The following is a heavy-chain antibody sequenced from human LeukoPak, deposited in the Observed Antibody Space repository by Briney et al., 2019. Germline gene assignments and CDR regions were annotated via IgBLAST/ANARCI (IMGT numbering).Heavy chain of an antibody. V-gene: IGHV3-48*03. CDR3: ARKSAAEYYYYYYMDV. CDR1: GFTFSSYE. D-gene: IGHD6-13*01. CDR2: ISSSGSTI. J-gene: IGHJ6*03. Sequence: PGGSLRLSCAASGFTFSSYEVNWVRQAPGKGLEWVSYISSSGSTIYYADSVKGRFTISRDNDKNSLYLQMNSLSADDTAVYYCARKSAAEYYYYYYMDVWGKGTTVTVSS.